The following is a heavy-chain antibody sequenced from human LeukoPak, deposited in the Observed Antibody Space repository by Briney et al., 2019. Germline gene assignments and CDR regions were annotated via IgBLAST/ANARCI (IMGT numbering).Heavy chain of an antibody. CDR2: ISAYNGNT. CDR3: AKDSEQEQWLGVPWFDP. CDR1: GGTFSSYA. D-gene: IGHD6-19*01. J-gene: IGHJ5*02. V-gene: IGHV1-18*01. Sequence: ASVKVSCKASGGTFSSYAISWVRQAPGQGLEWMGWISAYNGNTNYAQKLQGRVTMTTDTSTSTAYMELRSLRSDDTAVYYCAKDSEQEQWLGVPWFDPWGQGTLVTVSS.